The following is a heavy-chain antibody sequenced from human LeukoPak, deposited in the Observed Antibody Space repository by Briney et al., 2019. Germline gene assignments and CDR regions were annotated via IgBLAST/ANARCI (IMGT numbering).Heavy chain of an antibody. J-gene: IGHJ4*02. V-gene: IGHV1-2*02. CDR2: INPNSGGT. CDR1: GYTFTGYY. D-gene: IGHD4-17*01. Sequence: GASVKVSCKASGYTFTGYYMHWVRQAPGQGLEWMGWINPNSGGTNYAQKFQGRVTMTRDTSISTAYMELSRLRSDDTAVYYCARGRMTTVTTLYYWGQGTLVTVSS. CDR3: ARGRMTTVTTLYY.